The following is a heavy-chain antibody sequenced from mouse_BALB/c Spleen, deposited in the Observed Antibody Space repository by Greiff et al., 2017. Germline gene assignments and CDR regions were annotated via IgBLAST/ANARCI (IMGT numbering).Heavy chain of an antibody. V-gene: IGHV1-69*02. Sequence: QVHVKQPGAELVKPGAPVKLSCKASGYTFTSYWMNWVKQRPGRGLEWIGRIDPSDSETHYNQKFKDKATLTVDKSSSTAYIQLSSLTSEDSAVYYCARWEGYYYAMDYWGQGTSVTVSS. CDR1: GYTFTSYW. CDR2: IDPSDSET. D-gene: IGHD2-2*01. J-gene: IGHJ4*01. CDR3: ARWEGYYYAMDY.